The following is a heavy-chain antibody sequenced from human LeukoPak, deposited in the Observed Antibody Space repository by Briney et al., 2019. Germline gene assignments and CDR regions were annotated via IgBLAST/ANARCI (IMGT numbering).Heavy chain of an antibody. Sequence: SETLSLTCTVSGGSISSSSYYWGWIRQPPGKGLEWIGSIYYSGSTYYNPSLKSRVTISVDTSKNQFSLKLGSVTAADTAVYYCARLPITFGGVIANWGQGTLVTVSS. CDR3: ARLPITFGGVIAN. CDR2: IYYSGST. J-gene: IGHJ4*02. D-gene: IGHD3-16*02. CDR1: GGSISSSSYY. V-gene: IGHV4-39*01.